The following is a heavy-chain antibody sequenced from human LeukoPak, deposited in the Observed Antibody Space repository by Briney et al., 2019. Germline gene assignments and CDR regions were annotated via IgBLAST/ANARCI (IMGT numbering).Heavy chain of an antibody. V-gene: IGHV4-4*07. CDR3: ARSQCSEYDYEL. CDR2: IYTSGST. D-gene: IGHD5-12*01. CDR1: GGSISSNY. J-gene: IGHJ4*02. Sequence: PSETLSLTCTVSGGSISSNYWSWIRQPAGKGLEWIGRIYTSGSTNYSPPLKSRVTLSVDTSRNQFSLKLKSVTAADTAVYYCARSQCSEYDYELWGQGTLVTVSS.